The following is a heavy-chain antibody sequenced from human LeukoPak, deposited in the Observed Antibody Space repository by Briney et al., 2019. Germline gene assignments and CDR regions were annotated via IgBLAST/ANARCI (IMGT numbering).Heavy chain of an antibody. D-gene: IGHD3-10*01. V-gene: IGHV5-51*01. CDR2: IYPSDSDT. J-gene: IGHJ4*02. CDR3: ARSITMVRGVIIAQYYFDY. Sequence: GESLKISCKGSGYSFTSYWIGWVRQMPGKGLEWMGIIYPSDSDTRYSPSFQGQVTISADKSISTAYLQWSSLKASDTAMYYCARSITMVRGVIIAQYYFDYWGQGTLVTVSS. CDR1: GYSFTSYW.